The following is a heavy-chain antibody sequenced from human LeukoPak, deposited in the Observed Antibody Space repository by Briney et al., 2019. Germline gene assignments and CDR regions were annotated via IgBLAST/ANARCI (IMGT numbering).Heavy chain of an antibody. D-gene: IGHD1-26*01. J-gene: IGHJ6*02. Sequence: ASVKVSCKASGYTFTSYYMHWVRQAPGQGLEWMGIINPSGGSTSYAQKFQGRVTMTRDTSTSTVYMELSSLRSEDTAVYYCACIVGATDYCYYGMDVWGQGTTVTVSS. CDR1: GYTFTSYY. CDR2: INPSGGST. CDR3: ACIVGATDYCYYGMDV. V-gene: IGHV1-46*01.